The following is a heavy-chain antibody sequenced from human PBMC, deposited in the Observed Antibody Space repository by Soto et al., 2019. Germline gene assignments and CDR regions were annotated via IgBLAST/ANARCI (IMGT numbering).Heavy chain of an antibody. D-gene: IGHD3-9*01. CDR2: ISSNGGST. J-gene: IGHJ4*02. V-gene: IGHV3-64D*06. Sequence: EVQLVESGGGLVQPGGSLRLSCSASGFTFSSYVMHWVRQAPGKGLEYVSAISSNGGSTYYADSVKGRFTISRDNSKNARSLQMSRLRAEDTAVYDCVRAQDWVDFDYWGQGTLVTVSS. CDR3: VRAQDWVDFDY. CDR1: GFTFSSYV.